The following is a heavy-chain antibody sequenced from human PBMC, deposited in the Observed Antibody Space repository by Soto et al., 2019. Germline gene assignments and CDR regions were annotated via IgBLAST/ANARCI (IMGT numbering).Heavy chain of an antibody. CDR3: ERDGGPDYGDSLIMAFDV. J-gene: IGHJ3*01. CDR2: ISAYNGNT. Sequence: QVQLVQSGAEVKKPWASVKVSCKASGDTFTSYGISWVRQAPGQGLEWMGWISAYNGNTNYAQRRHSRVTMTTDTSTITAYMELRSLRSDDTSVYYCERDGGPDYGDSLIMAFDVWGQGTTVTVSS. D-gene: IGHD4-17*01. CDR1: GDTFTSYG. V-gene: IGHV1-18*01.